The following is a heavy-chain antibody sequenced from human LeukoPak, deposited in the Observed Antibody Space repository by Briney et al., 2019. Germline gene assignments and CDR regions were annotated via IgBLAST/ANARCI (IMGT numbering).Heavy chain of an antibody. V-gene: IGHV4-39*01. CDR3: ARSHYDFWSGYYHNWFDP. Sequence: SETLSLTCTVSGGSISSSSYYWGWIRQPPGKGLEWIGSIYYSGSTYYNPSLKSRVTISVDTSKNQFSLKLSSVTAADTAVYYCARSHYDFWSGYYHNWFDPWGQGTLVTVSS. CDR2: IYYSGST. CDR1: GGSISSSSYY. D-gene: IGHD3-3*01. J-gene: IGHJ5*02.